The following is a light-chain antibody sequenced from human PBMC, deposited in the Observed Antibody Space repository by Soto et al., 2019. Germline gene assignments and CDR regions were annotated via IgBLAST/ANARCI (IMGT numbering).Light chain of an antibody. V-gene: IGKV3-11*01. CDR3: VQRTTWPWT. J-gene: IGKJ1*01. Sequence: EIVLTQSPGTLSLSPGERATLSCRASQSVSVHLAWYQQKPGQAPRLLIYDASNRATGIPARFSGSGSGTDVTLIISSLEPEDFAVYHCVQRTTWPWTCGQGSKVEI. CDR1: QSVSVH. CDR2: DAS.